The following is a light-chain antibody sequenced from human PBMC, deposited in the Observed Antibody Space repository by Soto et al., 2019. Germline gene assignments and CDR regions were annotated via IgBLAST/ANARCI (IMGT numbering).Light chain of an antibody. CDR1: QGISSY. Sequence: AIRMTQSPSSLSASTGDRVTITCRASQGISSYLAWYQQKPRKAPNLLIYAGSSMQSRVPSRLIGSGSGTDFTLTISCMQSVDFATYYCQQYYSYPPFTFGPGTKVDIK. CDR3: QQYYSYPPFT. CDR2: AGS. J-gene: IGKJ3*01. V-gene: IGKV1-8*01.